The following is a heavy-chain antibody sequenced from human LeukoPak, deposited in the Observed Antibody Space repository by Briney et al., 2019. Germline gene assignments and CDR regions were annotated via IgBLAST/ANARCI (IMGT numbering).Heavy chain of an antibody. CDR2: INPNSGCT. J-gene: IGHJ4*02. CDR3: ARDPDARYCSSTSCYGDDY. Sequence: ASVTVSCKASGYTFTGYYMLWVRQAPGQGLAWMGCINPNSGCTNYAQKFQGRVTMTRDTSISTAYMELSRLRSDDTAVYYCARDPDARYCSSTSCYGDDYWGQGTLVTVSS. D-gene: IGHD2-2*01. V-gene: IGHV1-2*02. CDR1: GYTFTGYY.